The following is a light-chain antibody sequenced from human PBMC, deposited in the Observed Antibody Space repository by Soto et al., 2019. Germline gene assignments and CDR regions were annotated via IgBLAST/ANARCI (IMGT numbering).Light chain of an antibody. J-gene: IGKJ1*01. CDR1: QIISDS. Sequence: DIQMTQSPSTLSASVGDRVTIPCRASQIISDSLAWYQQKPGKAPKLLIYEASNLKSGVPSRFSGSGSGTEFTLTISSLQPDDFASYYCQQDNGYWTFGQGTKVEIK. V-gene: IGKV1-5*03. CDR2: EAS. CDR3: QQDNGYWT.